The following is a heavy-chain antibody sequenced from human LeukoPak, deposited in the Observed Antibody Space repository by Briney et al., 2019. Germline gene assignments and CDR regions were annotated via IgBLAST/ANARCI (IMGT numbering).Heavy chain of an antibody. CDR2: ISGSSSYM. CDR1: GFTFSSYS. Sequence: GGSLRLSCAASGFTFSSYSMNWVRQAPGKGLEWVSSISGSSSYMYYADSVKGRFTISRDNSKNTLYLQMNSLRAEDTAVYYCAKSPSYYDFWSGTDYWGQGTLVTVSS. CDR3: AKSPSYYDFWSGTDY. V-gene: IGHV3-21*04. D-gene: IGHD3-3*01. J-gene: IGHJ4*02.